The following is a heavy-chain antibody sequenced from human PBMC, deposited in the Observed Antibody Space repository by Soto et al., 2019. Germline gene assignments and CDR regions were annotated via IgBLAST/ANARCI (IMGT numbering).Heavy chain of an antibody. CDR3: ARRRTITATGTNDY. J-gene: IGHJ4*02. Sequence: GGSLRLSCAASGFTFSRYGMHRVRQAPGKGLERVALISYDGSNKYYADSVKGRFTISRDNSKNTLYLQMNSLRAEDTAVYYCARRRTITATGTNDYWGQGTLVTVSS. D-gene: IGHD6-13*01. CDR2: ISYDGSNK. CDR1: GFTFSRYG. V-gene: IGHV3-30*03.